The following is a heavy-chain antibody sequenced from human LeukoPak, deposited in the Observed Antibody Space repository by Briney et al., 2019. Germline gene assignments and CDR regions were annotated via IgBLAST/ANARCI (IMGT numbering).Heavy chain of an antibody. CDR1: GYTFTGYY. Sequence: ASVKVSCKASGYTFTGYYMHWVRQAPGQGLEWMGWINPNSGGTNYAQKFQGRVTMTRDTSTSTVYMELSSLRSEDTAVYYCARAYGSGSYPYYFDYWGQGTLVTVSS. J-gene: IGHJ4*02. CDR2: INPNSGGT. V-gene: IGHV1-2*02. D-gene: IGHD3-10*01. CDR3: ARAYGSGSYPYYFDY.